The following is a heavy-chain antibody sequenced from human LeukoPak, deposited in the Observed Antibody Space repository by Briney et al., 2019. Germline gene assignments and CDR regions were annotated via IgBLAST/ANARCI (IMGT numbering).Heavy chain of an antibody. CDR1: GFTFSNAW. Sequence: GGSLRLSCAASGFTFSNAWMSWVRQAPGKGLEWVGRIKSKIDGGTTDYAAPVKGRFTISRDDSKNMLYLQMNSLKTEDTAVYYCTTDRGPHPRWGQGTVVTVSS. V-gene: IGHV3-15*01. J-gene: IGHJ3*01. CDR3: TTDRGPHPR. CDR2: IKSKIDGGTT.